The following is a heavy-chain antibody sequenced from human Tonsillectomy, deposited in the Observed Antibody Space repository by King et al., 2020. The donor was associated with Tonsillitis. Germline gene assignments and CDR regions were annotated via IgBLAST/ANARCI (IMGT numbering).Heavy chain of an antibody. V-gene: IGHV5-51*01. D-gene: IGHD4-17*01. Sequence: QLVQSGAEVKKPGESLKISCKGSGYKFSNYYIAWVRQQPGQGLEYMGIIRPGEFDIRYSPSFQGQVTISADTSISTAYLQWGSLEASDTAVYYCARPRGYGHSEPYYYYGLDVWGQGTTVTVSS. CDR3: ARPRGYGHSEPYYYYGLDV. CDR1: GYKFSNYY. J-gene: IGHJ6*02. CDR2: IRPGEFDI.